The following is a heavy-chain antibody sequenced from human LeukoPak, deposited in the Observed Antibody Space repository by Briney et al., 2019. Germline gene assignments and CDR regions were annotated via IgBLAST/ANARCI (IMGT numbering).Heavy chain of an antibody. CDR1: GSSFTSYW. CDR2: IYPSDSDT. CDR3: ARRGLDSFDI. V-gene: IGHV5-51*01. D-gene: IGHD3/OR15-3a*01. Sequence: GESLKISCKGSGSSFTSYWIGWVRQMPGKGLEWMGIIYPSDSDTRYSPSFQGQVTISADKSISTAYLKWSSLKASDTAVYYCARRGLDSFDIWGQGTVVTVSS. J-gene: IGHJ3*02.